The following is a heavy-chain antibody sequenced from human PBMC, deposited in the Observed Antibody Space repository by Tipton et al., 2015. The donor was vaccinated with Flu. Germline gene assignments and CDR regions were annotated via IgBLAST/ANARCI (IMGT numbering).Heavy chain of an antibody. V-gene: IGHV3-30*18. CDR2: ISNTGNKK. J-gene: IGHJ4*02. D-gene: IGHD6-19*01. CDR3: AKDRLAVAGIQEGSDY. CDR1: GFTFSLYG. Sequence: SLRLSCAASGFTFSLYGMHWVRQAPGKGLEWVALISNTGNKKYYADSVKGRFTISRDSSKNTLYLQMDSLKPEDTAMYYCAKDRLAVAGIQEGSDYWGQGTLVTVSS.